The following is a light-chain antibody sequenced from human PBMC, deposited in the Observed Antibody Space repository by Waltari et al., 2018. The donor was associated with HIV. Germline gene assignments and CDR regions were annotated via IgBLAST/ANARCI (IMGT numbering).Light chain of an antibody. Sequence: DIQMTQSPSSLSASVGDRVTITCRASQSIGSHLNWYKQKPGKAPNLLIYTASSLQSGVPSRFSGSGSGTDFSLTISSLQPKDFATYYCQQNYNTSWTFGQGTKVEIK. CDR2: TAS. CDR1: QSIGSH. CDR3: QQNYNTSWT. V-gene: IGKV1-39*01. J-gene: IGKJ1*01.